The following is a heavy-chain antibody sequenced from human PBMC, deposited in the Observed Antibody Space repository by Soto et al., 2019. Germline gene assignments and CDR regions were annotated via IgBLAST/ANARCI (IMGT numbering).Heavy chain of an antibody. Sequence: GRSLRLSCAASGFTFSSYAMSWVRQAPGKGLEWVSAISGSGGSTYYADSVKGRFTISRDNSKNTLYLQMNSLRAEDTAVYYCAKSGYYDFWSENAFDIWGQGTMVTVSS. D-gene: IGHD3-3*01. CDR3: AKSGYYDFWSENAFDI. J-gene: IGHJ3*02. CDR2: ISGSGGST. V-gene: IGHV3-23*01. CDR1: GFTFSSYA.